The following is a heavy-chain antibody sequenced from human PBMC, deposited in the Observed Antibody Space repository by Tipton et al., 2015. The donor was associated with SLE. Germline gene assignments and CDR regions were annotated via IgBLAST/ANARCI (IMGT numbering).Heavy chain of an antibody. CDR3: ARGHRIVGANRWFDP. V-gene: IGHV4-39*07. J-gene: IGHJ5*02. CDR2: IYYSGST. CDR1: GGSISSSSYY. D-gene: IGHD1-26*01. Sequence: TLSLTCTVSGGSISSSSYYWGWIRQPPGKGLEWIGSIYYSGSTYYNPSLKSRVTISVDTSKNQFSLKLSSVTAADTAVYYCARGHRIVGANRWFDPWGQGTLVTVSS.